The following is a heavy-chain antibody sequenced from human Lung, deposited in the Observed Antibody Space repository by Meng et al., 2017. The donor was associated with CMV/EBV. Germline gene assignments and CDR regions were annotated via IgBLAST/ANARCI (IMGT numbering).Heavy chain of an antibody. D-gene: IGHD3-3*01. V-gene: IGHV1-2*02. J-gene: IGHJ4*02. CDR1: GYTFTDFY. CDR2: INPYSGDT. Sequence: ASVKVSXKASGYTFTDFYIHWVRLAPGQGLEWMGRINPYSGDTHFAQNFQGRVTMTRDTSISTAYTELNSLKPDDTAMYYCARDRSGSVWSGCHEYWGQGXLVTVSS. CDR3: ARDRSGSVWSGCHEY.